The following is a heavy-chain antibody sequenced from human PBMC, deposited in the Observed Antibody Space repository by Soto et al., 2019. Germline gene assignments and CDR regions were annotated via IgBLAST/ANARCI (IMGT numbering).Heavy chain of an antibody. CDR1: GESVSGYY. CDR2: INHVGST. V-gene: IGHV4-34*01. Sequence: QVQLQQWGAGLLKPSETLSLTCVVYGESVSGYYWIWVRQPPGRGLEWIGEINHVGSTSYNPSLKSRVAMSIDTSKNQFSLTMNSMTAADTAVYYCARRFDYWGQGTLVTVSS. J-gene: IGHJ4*02. CDR3: ARRFDY.